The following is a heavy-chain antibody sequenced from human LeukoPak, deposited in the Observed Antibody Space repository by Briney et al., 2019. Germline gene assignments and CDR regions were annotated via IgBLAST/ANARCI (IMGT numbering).Heavy chain of an antibody. CDR2: ITGDGNTI. CDR1: GYSFNAYA. D-gene: IGHD5-18*01. V-gene: IGHV3-23*01. J-gene: IGHJ4*02. CDR3: ARSRGYSNEGMEIDY. Sequence: GGSLRLSCAASGYSFNAYAMSWVRQAPGKGLEWVSSITGDGNTIIYADSVKGRFTISRDYSKNTLYLQMNSLRAEDTAVYFCARSRGYSNEGMEIDYWGQGTLVTVSS.